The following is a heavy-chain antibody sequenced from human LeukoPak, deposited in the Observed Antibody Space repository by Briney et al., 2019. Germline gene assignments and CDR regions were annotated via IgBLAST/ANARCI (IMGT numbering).Heavy chain of an antibody. CDR3: AKESLRNTVTTRSEADY. CDR2: ISGSGGST. D-gene: IGHD4-17*01. CDR1: GFTFSSYD. V-gene: IGHV3-23*01. J-gene: IGHJ4*02. Sequence: PGGTLRLSCAASGFTFSSYDMSWVRQAPGKGLEWVSAISGSGGSTYYVDSVKGRFTISRDNSKNTLYLQMNSLRAEDTAVYYCAKESLRNTVTTRSEADYWGQGTLVTVSS.